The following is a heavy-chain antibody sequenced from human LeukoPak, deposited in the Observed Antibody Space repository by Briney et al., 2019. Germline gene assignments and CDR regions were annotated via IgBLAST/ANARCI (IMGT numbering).Heavy chain of an antibody. J-gene: IGHJ6*04. CDR2: IYTSGST. CDR3: ARDREDYGDYVKDV. V-gene: IGHV4-61*02. Sequence: TSETLSLTCTVSGGSISSGSYYWSWIRQPAGKGLEWIGRIYTSGSTNYNPSLKSRVTISVDTSKNQFSLKLSSVTAADTAVYYCARDREDYGDYVKDVWGKGTTVTVSS. CDR1: GGSISSGSYY. D-gene: IGHD4-17*01.